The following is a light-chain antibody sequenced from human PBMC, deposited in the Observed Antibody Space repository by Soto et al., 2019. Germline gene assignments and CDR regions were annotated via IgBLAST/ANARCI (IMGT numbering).Light chain of an antibody. CDR2: EVS. Sequence: QSALIQPPSASGSPGQSVTISCTGTSSDVGCYNYVTWYQHHPGKVPKLMIYEVSKRPSGVPDRFSGSKSGNTASLTVSGLQAEDEADYYCSTYGGNNNLVFGGGTKLTVL. V-gene: IGLV2-8*01. CDR1: SSDVGCYNY. CDR3: STYGGNNNLV. J-gene: IGLJ2*01.